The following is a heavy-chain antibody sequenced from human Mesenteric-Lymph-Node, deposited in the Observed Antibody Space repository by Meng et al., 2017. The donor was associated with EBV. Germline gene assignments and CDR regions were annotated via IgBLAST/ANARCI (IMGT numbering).Heavy chain of an antibody. V-gene: IGHV1-18*01. J-gene: IGHJ4*02. CDR1: GYRFNTYG. CDR3: ASGNSGINFDY. Sequence: QVRRVRVGAGGKKPGASVKVSCKASGYRFNTYGISWVRQAPGQGLEWMGWISADNGNTIFAQKFQGRVTMTADSSTSTAYMEVTSLTSDDTAVYYCASGNSGINFDYWGQGTLVTVSS. CDR2: ISADNGNT. D-gene: IGHD4-23*01.